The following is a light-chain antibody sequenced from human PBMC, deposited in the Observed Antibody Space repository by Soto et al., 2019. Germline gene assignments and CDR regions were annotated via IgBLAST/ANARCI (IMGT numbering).Light chain of an antibody. CDR2: DAS. CDR3: QQRSNWPLT. Sequence: EIVLKQSPATLSLSPGERATLSCRASQSVSRYLAWYQQKPGQAPRLLIYDASNRATGIPARFSGSGSGTHLTLAISSLEAEDFAVYYSQQRSNWPLTFGGGTKVELK. CDR1: QSVSRY. V-gene: IGKV3-11*01. J-gene: IGKJ4*01.